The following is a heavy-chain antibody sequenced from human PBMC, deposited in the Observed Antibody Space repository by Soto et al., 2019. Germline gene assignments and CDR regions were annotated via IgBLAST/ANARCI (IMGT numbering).Heavy chain of an antibody. CDR2: INPSGDT. J-gene: IGHJ4*02. CDR3: ARVYCRGGSCYSIDY. Sequence: QMQLVQSGAEVKKPGASVKVSCKASGYTFTSYYMHWVRQAPGQGLEWMGIINPSGDTSYAQKFQGRVTMTRDTSTSTVYMELSSLRSEDTAVYYCARVYCRGGSCYSIDYWGQGTLVTVSS. CDR1: GYTFTSYY. D-gene: IGHD2-15*01. V-gene: IGHV1-46*03.